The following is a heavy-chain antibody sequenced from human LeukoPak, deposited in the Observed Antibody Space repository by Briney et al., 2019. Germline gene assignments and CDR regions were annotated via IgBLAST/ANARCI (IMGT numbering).Heavy chain of an antibody. Sequence: GGSLRLSCAASGFTVSSNYMSWVRQAPGKGLEWVSVIYSGGSTYYADSVKGRFTISRDNSKNTLYLQMNSLRAEDTAVYYCARGGCSSTSCYSFDYWGQGTLVTVSS. CDR1: GFTVSSNY. J-gene: IGHJ4*02. CDR2: IYSGGST. D-gene: IGHD2-2*01. V-gene: IGHV3-53*01. CDR3: ARGGCSSTSCYSFDY.